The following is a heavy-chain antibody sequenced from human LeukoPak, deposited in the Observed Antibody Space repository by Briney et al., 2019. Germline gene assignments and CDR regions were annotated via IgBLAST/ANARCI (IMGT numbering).Heavy chain of an antibody. CDR3: ARDGVSSWPYYYYYYMDV. CDR1: GFTFSSYW. Sequence: GGSLRLSCAASGFTFSSYWIHWVRQAPGKGLVWVSRINSDGSSTTYADSVKGRFTISRDNAKNTLYLQMSSLRAEDTAVYYCARDGVSSWPYYYYYYMDVWGKGTTVTVSS. J-gene: IGHJ6*03. V-gene: IGHV3-74*01. D-gene: IGHD6-13*01. CDR2: INSDGSST.